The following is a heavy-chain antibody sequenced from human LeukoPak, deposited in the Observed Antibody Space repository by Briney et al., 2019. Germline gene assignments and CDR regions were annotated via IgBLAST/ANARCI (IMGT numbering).Heavy chain of an antibody. V-gene: IGHV1-46*01. J-gene: IGHJ1*01. Sequence: GASVKVSCKASGYTFTGFYMHWVRQAPGQGLEWMGIINPSGGSTSYAQKFQGRVTMTRDTSTSTVYMELSSLRSEDTAVYYCAREWGTAAGTLRAEYFQHWGQGTLVTVSS. CDR2: INPSGGST. CDR1: GYTFTGFY. D-gene: IGHD6-13*01. CDR3: AREWGTAAGTLRAEYFQH.